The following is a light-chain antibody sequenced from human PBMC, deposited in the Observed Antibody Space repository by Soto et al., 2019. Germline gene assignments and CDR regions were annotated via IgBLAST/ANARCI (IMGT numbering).Light chain of an antibody. CDR3: HSYDSSLSVP. V-gene: IGLV1-40*01. CDR1: SSNIGAGYD. CDR2: GNS. J-gene: IGLJ2*01. Sequence: QSVLTQPPSVSGAPGQRVTISCTGSSSNIGAGYDIHWYQQLPGTAPKLLIYGNSNRPSGVPDRFSGSKSGTSASLAITGLQAEDEADYYCHSYDSSLSVPFGGGTKLTVL.